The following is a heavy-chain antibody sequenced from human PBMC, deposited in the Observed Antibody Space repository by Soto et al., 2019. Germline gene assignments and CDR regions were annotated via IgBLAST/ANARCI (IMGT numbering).Heavy chain of an antibody. CDR3: ARDVAVAGTDYFFGLAV. CDR2: LSYDGKKK. Sequence: PGGSLRLSCAASQFPFSMYAMHWVRQAPDKGLEWVAVLSYDGKKKFYADSVKGRFTISRDNSGDTLYLQMNNLRPEDTAVYYCARDVAVAGTDYFFGLAVWGQGTTVTVSS. CDR1: QFPFSMYA. V-gene: IGHV3-30*14. J-gene: IGHJ6*02. D-gene: IGHD6-19*01.